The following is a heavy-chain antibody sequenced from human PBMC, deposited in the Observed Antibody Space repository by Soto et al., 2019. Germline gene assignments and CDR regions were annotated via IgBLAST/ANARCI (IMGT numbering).Heavy chain of an antibody. CDR3: ARDIGFDYVN. CDR2: VKEDGSEL. J-gene: IGHJ4*02. CDR1: GFNVMSYW. D-gene: IGHD3-16*01. V-gene: IGHV3-7*01. Sequence: VGSLRLSCAVSGFNVMSYWMSWVRQAPGKGLEWVASVKEDGSELYYLHSVRGRFSISRDSAGNALHLTMNYLSAEDTGVYFCARDIGFDYVNWGQGIPVTVSS.